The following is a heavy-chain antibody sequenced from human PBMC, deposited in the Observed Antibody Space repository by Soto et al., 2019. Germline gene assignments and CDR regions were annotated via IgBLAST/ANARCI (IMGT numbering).Heavy chain of an antibody. J-gene: IGHJ6*02. CDR3: AHSPVVVVADYYYYYGMDV. V-gene: IGHV2-5*02. CDR1: GFSLSTSGVG. Sequence: QITLKESGPTLVKPTQTLTLTCTFSGFSLSTSGVGVGWIRQPPGKALEWLALIYWDDDKRYSPSLKSRLTITNDTSKNQVVLTMTNMDPVDTATYYCAHSPVVVVADYYYYYGMDVWGQGTTVTVSS. D-gene: IGHD2-15*01. CDR2: IYWDDDK.